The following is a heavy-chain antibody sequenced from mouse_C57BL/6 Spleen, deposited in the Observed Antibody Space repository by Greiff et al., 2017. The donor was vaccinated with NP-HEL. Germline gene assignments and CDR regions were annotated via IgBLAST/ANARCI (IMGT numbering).Heavy chain of an antibody. Sequence: QVQLKQSGAELVKPGASVKISCKASGYAFSSYWMNWVKQRPGKGLEWIGQIYPGDGDTNYNGKFKGKATLTADKSSSTAYMQLSSLTSEDSAVYFCAKPKIPYYLYYFDYWGQGTTLTVSS. CDR2: IYPGDGDT. CDR3: AKPKIPYYLYYFDY. J-gene: IGHJ2*01. V-gene: IGHV1-80*01. D-gene: IGHD2-10*01. CDR1: GYAFSSYW.